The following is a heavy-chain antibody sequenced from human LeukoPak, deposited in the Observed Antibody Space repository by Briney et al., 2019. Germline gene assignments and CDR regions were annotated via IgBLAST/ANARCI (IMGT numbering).Heavy chain of an antibody. D-gene: IGHD2-8*01. Sequence: SETLSLTCSVSGASINDYYGTWIRQPPGKGLEWIGYVYHTGTSGYHPSLKSRVAMSLDTSKNQVSLKLSSVTAADTAVYFCTRVVNGGHFDYWGQGTLVTVSS. CDR2: VYHTGTS. V-gene: IGHV4-59*12. CDR3: TRVVNGGHFDY. CDR1: GASINDYY. J-gene: IGHJ4*02.